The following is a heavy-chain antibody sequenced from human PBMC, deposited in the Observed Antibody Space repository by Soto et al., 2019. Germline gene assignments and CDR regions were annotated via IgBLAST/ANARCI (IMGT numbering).Heavy chain of an antibody. CDR1: GYIFSTYT. CDR3: ARVSFETSGYADY. J-gene: IGHJ4*02. CDR2: INAANGNT. D-gene: IGHD3-22*01. V-gene: IGHV1-3*01. Sequence: QVHLVQSGAEVKKPGASVKVSCKASGYIFSTYTMHWVRQAPGQRLEWMGWINAANGNTKYSQNFQGRVTISRDTSASTAYSELSSLRSEDTAVYYCARVSFETSGYADYWGQGTLVTVSS.